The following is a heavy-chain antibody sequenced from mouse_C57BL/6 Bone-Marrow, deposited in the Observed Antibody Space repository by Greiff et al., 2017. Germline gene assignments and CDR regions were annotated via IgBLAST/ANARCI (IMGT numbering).Heavy chain of an antibody. V-gene: IGHV2-5*01. CDR3: AKEGYYGNLYWYFDV. CDR1: GFSLTSYG. D-gene: IGHD2-1*01. J-gene: IGHJ1*03. Sequence: VKLVESGPGLVQPSQSLSITCTVSGFSLTSYGVHWVRQSPGKGLEWLGVLWRGGSTDYNAAFMSRLSITKDNSKSQVFFKMNSLQADDSAIYYCAKEGYYGNLYWYFDVWGTGTTVTVSA. CDR2: LWRGGST.